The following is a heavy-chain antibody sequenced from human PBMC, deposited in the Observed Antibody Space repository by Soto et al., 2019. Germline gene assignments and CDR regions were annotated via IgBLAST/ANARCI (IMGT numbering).Heavy chain of an antibody. CDR1: GVSLTGYH. V-gene: IGHV4-59*01. CDR3: ARRLNLGSFDH. CDR2: IYYSGSV. J-gene: IGHJ5*02. D-gene: IGHD3-10*01. Sequence: SETLSFTCTVSGVSLTGYHWNWIRRPPGKTLEWIGFIYYSGSVAYNPSLKGRASISVDRSKKQYSLRLTSVTAADTAVYYCARRLNLGSFDHWGQGTLVTVSS.